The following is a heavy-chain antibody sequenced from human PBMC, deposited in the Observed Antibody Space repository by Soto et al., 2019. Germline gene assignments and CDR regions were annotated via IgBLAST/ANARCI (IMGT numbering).Heavy chain of an antibody. V-gene: IGHV3-48*02. J-gene: IGHJ4*02. CDR1: GFTFSSYS. CDR3: ARDSTDADSGSYSGDY. Sequence: PGGSLRLSCAASGFTFSSYSMNWVRQAPGKGLEWVSYTSSSSSTMYYADSVKGRFTISRDNAKNSLFLHMNSLRDEDTAVYYCARDSTDADSGSYSGDYWGQGTLVTVSS. CDR2: TSSSSSTM. D-gene: IGHD1-26*01.